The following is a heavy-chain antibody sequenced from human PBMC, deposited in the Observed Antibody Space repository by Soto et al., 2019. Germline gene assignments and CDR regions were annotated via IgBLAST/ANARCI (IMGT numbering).Heavy chain of an antibody. Sequence: GGSLRLFCAASGFTFSSYWMHWVRQAPGKGLVWVSRINSDGSSTTYADSVKGRFTISRDNTKNTLYLQMSSLRAEDTALYYCARVTLNNWNQNWFDPWGQGTLVTVSS. CDR3: ARVTLNNWNQNWFDP. V-gene: IGHV3-74*01. CDR2: INSDGSST. D-gene: IGHD1-20*01. J-gene: IGHJ5*02. CDR1: GFTFSSYW.